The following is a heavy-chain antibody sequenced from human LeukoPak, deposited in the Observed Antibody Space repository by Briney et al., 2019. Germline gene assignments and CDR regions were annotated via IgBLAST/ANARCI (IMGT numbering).Heavy chain of an antibody. J-gene: IGHJ4*02. Sequence: GGSLRLSCAASGFTFSSYGMHWVRQAPGKGLEWVAVISYDGSNKYYADSVKGRFTISRDNSKNTLFLQMNSLRAEDTAVYYCASPYSSGYYLGYWGQGTLVTVSS. CDR2: ISYDGSNK. CDR1: GFTFSSYG. CDR3: ASPYSSGYYLGY. V-gene: IGHV3-30*03. D-gene: IGHD3-22*01.